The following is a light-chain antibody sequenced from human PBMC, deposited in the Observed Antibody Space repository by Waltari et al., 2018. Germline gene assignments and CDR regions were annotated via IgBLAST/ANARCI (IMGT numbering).Light chain of an antibody. CDR3: PMYVRLPAT. CDR2: DAS. CDR1: QSVSRS. Sequence: EIVLTQSPGTLSLSPGERATLSCRASQSVSRSLAWYQQKPGQAPRLLIYDASSRATGIPGRFSGIGSGTDFSLTISRVEPEDFAVYYCPMYVRLPATFGQGTKVEVK. V-gene: IGKV3-20*01. J-gene: IGKJ1*01.